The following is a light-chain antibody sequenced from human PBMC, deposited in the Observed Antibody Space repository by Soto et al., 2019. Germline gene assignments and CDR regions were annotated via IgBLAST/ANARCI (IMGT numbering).Light chain of an antibody. J-gene: IGKJ1*01. V-gene: IGKV1-5*01. CDR2: DAS. CDR3: QQYDSLWT. CDR1: QSIGGF. Sequence: DIQMTQSPSSLSVSVGDRVTITCRASQSIGGFLNWYQQKLGKAHNLLVSDASSLQSGVPSRFSGSGSGTEFTLTISGLQPQDFATYYCQQYDSLWTFGQGTKVDIK.